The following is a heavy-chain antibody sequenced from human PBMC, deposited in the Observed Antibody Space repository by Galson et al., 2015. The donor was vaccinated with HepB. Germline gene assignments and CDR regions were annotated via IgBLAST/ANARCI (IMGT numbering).Heavy chain of an antibody. V-gene: IGHV5-51*01. CDR2: IYPGDSDT. CDR1: GYSFTSYW. D-gene: IGHD2-15*01. Sequence: QSGAEVKKPGESLKISCKGSGYSFTSYWIGWVRQMPGKGLEWMGIIYPGDSDTRYSPSFQGQVTISADRSISTAYLQWSSLKASDTAMYYCARGYCSGGSCYSDYYFDYWGQGTLVTVSS. CDR3: ARGYCSGGSCYSDYYFDY. J-gene: IGHJ4*02.